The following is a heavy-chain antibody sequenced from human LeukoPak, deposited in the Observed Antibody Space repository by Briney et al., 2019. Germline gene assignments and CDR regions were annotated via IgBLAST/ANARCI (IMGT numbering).Heavy chain of an antibody. CDR3: AGDGYNSRRFFDY. J-gene: IGHJ4*02. Sequence: PRASVKVSCKASGYTFTSYGISWVRQAPGQGLEWMGWISAYNGNTNYAQKLQGRVTMTSDTSINTAYMELSRLISDDTAVYYCAGDGYNSRRFFDYWGQGTLVTVSS. D-gene: IGHD5-24*01. V-gene: IGHV1-18*01. CDR2: ISAYNGNT. CDR1: GYTFTSYG.